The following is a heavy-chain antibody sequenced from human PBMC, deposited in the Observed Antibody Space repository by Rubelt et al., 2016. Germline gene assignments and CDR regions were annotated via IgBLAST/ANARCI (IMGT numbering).Heavy chain of an antibody. CDR2: IYYSGST. J-gene: IGHJ4*02. CDR3: ASSYLGSYLDY. CDR1: GGSISSYY. Sequence: QVQLQESGPGLVKPSGTLSLPCTVSGGSISSYYWSWIRQPPGEGLAWIGYIYYSGSTNYHPSPKNRVTLSVDTSKNQISLKLGSVTAADTAVYYCASSYLGSYLDYWGQGTLVTVSS. D-gene: IGHD1-26*01. V-gene: IGHV4-59*01.